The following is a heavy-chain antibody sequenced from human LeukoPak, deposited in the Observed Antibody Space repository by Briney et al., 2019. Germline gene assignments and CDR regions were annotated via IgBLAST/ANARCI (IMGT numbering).Heavy chain of an antibody. V-gene: IGHV3-21*01. Sequence: PGGSLRLSCAASGFTFSSYSMNWVRQAPGKGLEWVSSISSSSSYIYYAHSVKGRFTISRDNAKNSLYLQMKSPRDEDTAVYYCGREGAVAGQSSPFDYWGQGTLVTVSS. CDR3: GREGAVAGQSSPFDY. CDR1: GFTFSSYS. D-gene: IGHD6-19*01. J-gene: IGHJ4*02. CDR2: ISSSSSYI.